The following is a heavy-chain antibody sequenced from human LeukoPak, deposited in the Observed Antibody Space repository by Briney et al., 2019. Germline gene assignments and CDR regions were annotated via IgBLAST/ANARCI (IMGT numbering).Heavy chain of an antibody. CDR2: IWYDGSHD. CDR3: AKEGDYCSSSGCHKRGVDY. CDR1: GFTFSHYA. J-gene: IGHJ4*02. D-gene: IGHD2-2*01. Sequence: GGSLRLSCAASGFTFSHYAMHWVRQAPGKGLEWVAVIWYDGSHDTYTDSVKGRFTVSRDNFKNALHLQMNSLRVEDTAVYYCAKEGDYCSSSGCHKRGVDYWGQGTLVTVSS. V-gene: IGHV3-33*06.